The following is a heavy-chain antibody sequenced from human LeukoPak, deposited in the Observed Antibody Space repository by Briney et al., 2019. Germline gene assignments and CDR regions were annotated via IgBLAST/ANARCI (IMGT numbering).Heavy chain of an antibody. Sequence: GGSLRLSCAASGFTFNTYWMTWVRQAPGKGLEWVSAISGSGYSTYYADSVKGRFTISRDNSKNTLYLQMNSLRAEDTALYFCAQWSRYFDYWGQGTLVTVSS. CDR3: AQWSRYFDY. CDR1: GFTFNTYW. D-gene: IGHD1-26*01. J-gene: IGHJ4*02. V-gene: IGHV3-23*01. CDR2: ISGSGYST.